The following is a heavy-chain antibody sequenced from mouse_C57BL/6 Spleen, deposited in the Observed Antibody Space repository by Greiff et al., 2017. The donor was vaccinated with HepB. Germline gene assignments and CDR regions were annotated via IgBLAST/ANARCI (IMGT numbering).Heavy chain of an antibody. CDR2: IWTGGGT. V-gene: IGHV2-9-1*01. CDR1: GFSLTSYA. Sequence: VKLVESGPGLVAPSQSLSITCTVSGFSLTSYAISWVRQPPGKGLEWLGVIWTGGGTNYNSALKSRLSISKDNSKSQGFLKMNSLQTDDTARYYCARKTGGSSPYYAMDYWGQGTSVTVSS. D-gene: IGHD1-1*01. CDR3: ARKTGGSSPYYAMDY. J-gene: IGHJ4*01.